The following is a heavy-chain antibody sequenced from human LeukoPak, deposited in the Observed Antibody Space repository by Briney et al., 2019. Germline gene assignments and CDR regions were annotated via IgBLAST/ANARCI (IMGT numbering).Heavy chain of an antibody. V-gene: IGHV4-4*07. CDR1: GGSISSYY. J-gene: IGHJ2*01. D-gene: IGHD3-10*01. CDR3: AREPMVRGVKRSYWHFDL. CDR2: IYTSGST. Sequence: SETLSLTCTVSGGSISSYYWSWIRQPAGKGLEWIGRIYTSGSTNYNPSLKSRVTMSVDTSKNQFSLKLSSVTAADTAVYYCAREPMVRGVKRSYWHFDLWGRGTLVTVSS.